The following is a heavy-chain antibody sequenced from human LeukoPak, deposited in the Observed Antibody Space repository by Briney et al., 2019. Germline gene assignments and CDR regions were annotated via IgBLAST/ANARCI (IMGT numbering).Heavy chain of an antibody. D-gene: IGHD3-22*01. CDR3: ARVDSSGYYTFFDY. CDR1: GGSMKDYY. J-gene: IGHJ4*02. V-gene: IGHV4-59*01. Sequence: PSETLSLTCSVSGGSMKDYYWSWIRQPPGKGLEWIGDIYNSGSPNYNPSLKSRVTISVDTSKNQFSLKLSSVTAADTAVYYCARVDSSGYYTFFDYWGQGTLVTVSS. CDR2: IYNSGSP.